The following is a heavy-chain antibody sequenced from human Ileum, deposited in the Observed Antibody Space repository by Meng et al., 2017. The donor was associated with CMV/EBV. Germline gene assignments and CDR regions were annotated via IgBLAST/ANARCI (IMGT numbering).Heavy chain of an antibody. CDR3: VRGTRDWKGVDY. CDR1: GFTFSGHW. Sequence: GESLKISCAASGFTFSGHWMHWVRQPPGKGLMWVSEIAPDGGWTRDADSVKGRFSISRDNAKSTLFLQMNSLRVGDTAVYYCVRGTRDWKGVDYWGQGALVTVSS. D-gene: IGHD1-1*01. CDR2: IAPDGGWT. V-gene: IGHV3-74*01. J-gene: IGHJ4*02.